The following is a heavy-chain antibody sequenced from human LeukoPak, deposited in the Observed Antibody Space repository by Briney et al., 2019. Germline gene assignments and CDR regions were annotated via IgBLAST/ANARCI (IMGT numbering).Heavy chain of an antibody. V-gene: IGHV4-34*01. CDR3: ARAGFALAPHRGTPFDY. CDR1: GGSFSAYY. Sequence: SETLSLTCAVYGGSFSAYYWSWIRQPPGKGLEWIGEINHSGSTYYSPSLKSRVTISVDTSKNQFALKLSSVTAADTAVYYCARAGFALAPHRGTPFDYWGQGTLVTVSS. CDR2: INHSGST. J-gene: IGHJ4*02. D-gene: IGHD6-6*01.